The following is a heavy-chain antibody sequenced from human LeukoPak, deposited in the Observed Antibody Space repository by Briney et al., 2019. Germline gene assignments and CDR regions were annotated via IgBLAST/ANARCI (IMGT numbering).Heavy chain of an antibody. CDR2: ITSSSSYA. Sequence: PGGSQRLSCAASGFTFSSYGRSWVRQAPGKRLEWVSSITSSSSYAFYADSVKGRFTISRDNAKRSLYLQMHHLRAEDTAVYYCARDPYSGHYGNAYYYYMDVWGKGTTVTISS. D-gene: IGHD5-12*01. V-gene: IGHV3-21*01. CDR3: ARDPYSGHYGNAYYYYMDV. CDR1: GFTFSSYG. J-gene: IGHJ6*03.